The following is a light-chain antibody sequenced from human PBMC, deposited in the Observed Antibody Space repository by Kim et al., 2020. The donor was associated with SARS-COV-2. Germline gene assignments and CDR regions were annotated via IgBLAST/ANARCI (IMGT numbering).Light chain of an antibody. CDR3: QSYDTGLNNYV. CDR2: DNT. Sequence: RVTISGTGSSSNIGAGYDVHWYQQLPGTAPKLLVYDNTNRPSGVSDRFSGSKSATSASLAITGLQAEDEADYYCQSYDTGLNNYVFGTGTKVTVL. J-gene: IGLJ1*01. CDR1: SSNIGAGYD. V-gene: IGLV1-40*01.